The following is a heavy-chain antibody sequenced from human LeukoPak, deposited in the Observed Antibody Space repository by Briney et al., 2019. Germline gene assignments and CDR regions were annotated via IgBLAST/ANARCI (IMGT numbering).Heavy chain of an antibody. CDR1: GFTFSSYA. CDR3: AKFSVARYFDY. D-gene: IGHD3-3*02. CDR2: ISGSGGST. Sequence: GGSLRLSCAASGFTFSSYAMSWVRQAPGKGLEWVSAISGSGGSTYYADSVKGRFTISRDNSKNTMYLQMNSLRAEDKAVYYCAKFSVARYFDYWGQGTLVTVSS. J-gene: IGHJ4*02. V-gene: IGHV3-23*01.